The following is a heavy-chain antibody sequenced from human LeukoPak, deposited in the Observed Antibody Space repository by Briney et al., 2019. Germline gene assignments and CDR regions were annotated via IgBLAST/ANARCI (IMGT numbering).Heavy chain of an antibody. V-gene: IGHV4-59*01. J-gene: IGHJ3*02. Sequence: PSETLSLTRTVSGGSISSYYWSCIRQPPGKGLEWIGYIYYSGSTNYNPSLKSRVTISVDTSKNQFSLKLSSVTAADTAVYYCARVKAVAGTSAFDIWGQGTMVTVSS. CDR1: GGSISSYY. D-gene: IGHD6-19*01. CDR3: ARVKAVAGTSAFDI. CDR2: IYYSGST.